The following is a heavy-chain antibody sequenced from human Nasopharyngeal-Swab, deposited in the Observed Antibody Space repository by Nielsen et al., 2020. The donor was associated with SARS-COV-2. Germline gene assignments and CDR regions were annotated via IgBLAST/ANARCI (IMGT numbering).Heavy chain of an antibody. J-gene: IGHJ4*02. CDR2: FDPEDGET. V-gene: IGHV1-24*01. CDR1: GYTLTELS. CDR3: PTDRRVTLSHYFDY. Sequence: ASVISCKVSGYTLTELSMHWVRQAPGKGLEWMGGFDPEDGETIYAQKFQGRVTMTEDTSTDTAYMELSSLRSEDTAVYYCPTDRRVTLSHYFDYWGQGTLVTVSS. D-gene: IGHD3-10*01.